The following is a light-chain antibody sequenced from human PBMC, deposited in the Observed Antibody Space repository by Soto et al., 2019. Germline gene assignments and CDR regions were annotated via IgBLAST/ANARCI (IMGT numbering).Light chain of an antibody. Sequence: QSVLTQPPSVSAAPGQKVTISCSGSSSNIGNNYVSWYQQLPGTAPKLLIYENNKRPSGIPDRFSGSKSGTSATLGITGLQTGDEADYYCGTWDSSLSAVVFGGGTKGPS. CDR2: ENN. J-gene: IGLJ2*01. CDR3: GTWDSSLSAVV. V-gene: IGLV1-51*02. CDR1: SSNIGNNY.